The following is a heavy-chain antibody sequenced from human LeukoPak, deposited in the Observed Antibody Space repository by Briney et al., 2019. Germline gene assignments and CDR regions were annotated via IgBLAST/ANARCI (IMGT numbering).Heavy chain of an antibody. Sequence: GGSLRLSCAASGFTVSSNYMSWVRQAPGKGLEWVSVIYSGGSTYYTDSVKGRFTISRANSKNTLYLQMNSQRAEDTAVYYCASRRSRDGYNYYYYGMDVWGQGTTVTVSS. J-gene: IGHJ6*02. V-gene: IGHV3-53*01. D-gene: IGHD5-24*01. CDR2: IYSGGST. CDR1: GFTVSSNY. CDR3: ASRRSRDGYNYYYYGMDV.